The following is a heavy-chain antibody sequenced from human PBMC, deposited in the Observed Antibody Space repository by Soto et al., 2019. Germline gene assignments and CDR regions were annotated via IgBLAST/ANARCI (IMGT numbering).Heavy chain of an antibody. J-gene: IGHJ6*03. CDR3: ARLVAEGNV. CDR2: IYYSGST. V-gene: IGHV4-59*08. CDR1: GASISNYY. Sequence: SETLSLTCTVSGASISNYYWSWIRQPPGKGLEWIGYIYYSGSTNYSPSLKSRVTISVDTSKNQFSLKLSSVTAADTAVYYCARLVAEGNVWGKGTTVTV. D-gene: IGHD2-15*01.